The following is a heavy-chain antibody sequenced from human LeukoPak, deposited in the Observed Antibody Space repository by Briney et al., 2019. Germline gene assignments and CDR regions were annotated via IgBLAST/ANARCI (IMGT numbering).Heavy chain of an antibody. D-gene: IGHD1-14*01. V-gene: IGHV4-38-2*02. CDR3: ARHHDSYYYYYIDV. J-gene: IGHJ6*03. CDR2: LYHSDSV. CDR1: GYSISNGYH. Sequence: SSETLSLTCTVSGYSISNGYHWVWIRQPPGKGLEWIGSLYHSDSVYYNTALKSRVSMSADTSKNQFSLKLSFVTAADTAVYYCARHHDSYYYYYIDVWGSGTTVTVSS.